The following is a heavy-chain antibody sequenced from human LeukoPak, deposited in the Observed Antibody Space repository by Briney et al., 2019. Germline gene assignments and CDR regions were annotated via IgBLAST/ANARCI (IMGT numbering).Heavy chain of an antibody. CDR1: GFTVFNYW. CDR2: INLDGSQK. Sequence: GGSLRLSCAASGFTVFNYWMSWVRQAPGKGLEWVANINLDGSQKYYVDSLKGRFTISRDNAKNSLYLQMNSLRAEDTAVYYCARHSTSWSPSPDYWGQGTLVIVSS. D-gene: IGHD2-2*01. J-gene: IGHJ4*02. CDR3: ARHSTSWSPSPDY. V-gene: IGHV3-7*01.